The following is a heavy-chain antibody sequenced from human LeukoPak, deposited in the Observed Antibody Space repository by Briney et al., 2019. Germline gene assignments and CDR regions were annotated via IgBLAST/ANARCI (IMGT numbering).Heavy chain of an antibody. D-gene: IGHD2-15*01. J-gene: IGHJ6*02. Sequence: GGSLRLSCAASGFTFSSYAMHWVRQAPGKGLEWVAVISYDGSNKYYADSVKGRFTISRDNSKNTLYLQTNSLRAEDTAVYYCARDLGNLCSGGSCYRSPSYYYYYGMDVWGQGTTVTVSS. V-gene: IGHV3-30-3*01. CDR2: ISYDGSNK. CDR3: ARDLGNLCSGGSCYRSPSYYYYYGMDV. CDR1: GFTFSSYA.